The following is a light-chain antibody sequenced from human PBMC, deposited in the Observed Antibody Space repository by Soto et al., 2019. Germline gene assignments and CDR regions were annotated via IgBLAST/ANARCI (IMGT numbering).Light chain of an antibody. J-gene: IGKJ1*01. CDR3: QQYGSSPPT. CDR2: GAS. CDR1: QSVNSNY. Sequence: EIVLTQSPGTLSLSPGERATLSCRASQSVNSNYLAWYRRKPGQAPSLLIYGASTRATGIPGRFSGSGSGTDFTLTITRREPEDGAVYYCQQYGSSPPTFGQGTKVEIK. V-gene: IGKV3-20*01.